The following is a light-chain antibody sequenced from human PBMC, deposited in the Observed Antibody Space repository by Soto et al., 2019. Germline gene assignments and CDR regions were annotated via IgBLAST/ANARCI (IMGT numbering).Light chain of an antibody. CDR1: QSVSGNH. J-gene: IGKJ3*01. V-gene: IGKV3-20*01. CDR2: DAF. Sequence: EIVLTQSPGTLSLSPGERATLSCRASQSVSGNHLAWYQQQPGQAPRLLIYDAFSRATGIPDRCSGSRSGTDFTLTSSRLEPEDFAEYFCQYYGSSPVTFGPGTKVDIK. CDR3: QYYGSSPVT.